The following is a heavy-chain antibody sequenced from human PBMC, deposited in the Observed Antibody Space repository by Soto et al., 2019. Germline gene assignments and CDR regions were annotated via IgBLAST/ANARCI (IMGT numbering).Heavy chain of an antibody. CDR1: GYTFTSYT. V-gene: IGHV1-69*02. Sequence: PSVKVSCKASGYTFTSYTISWVRQAPGQGLEWMGRIIPILGIANYAQKFQGRVTITADKSTSTAYMELSSLRSEDTAVYYCARSRRGEGNWFDPWGQGTLVTVSS. D-gene: IGHD2-21*01. J-gene: IGHJ5*02. CDR3: ARSRRGEGNWFDP. CDR2: IIPILGIA.